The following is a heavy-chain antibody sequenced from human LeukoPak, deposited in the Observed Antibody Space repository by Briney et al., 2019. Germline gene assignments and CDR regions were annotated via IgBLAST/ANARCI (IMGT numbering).Heavy chain of an antibody. CDR2: IKQDGSEK. CDR3: ARDKDDYVWGSYRALDY. J-gene: IGHJ4*02. V-gene: IGHV3-7*01. CDR1: GFTFSSYW. D-gene: IGHD3-16*02. Sequence: GGSLRLSCAASGFTFSSYWMSWVRQAPGKGLEWVANIKQDGSEKYYVDSVKGRFTISRDNAKNSLYLQMNSLRAEDTAVYYCARDKDDYVWGSYRALDYWGQGTLVTVSS.